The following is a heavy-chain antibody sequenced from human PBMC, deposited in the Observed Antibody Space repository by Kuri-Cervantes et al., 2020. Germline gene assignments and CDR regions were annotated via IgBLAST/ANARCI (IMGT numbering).Heavy chain of an antibody. Sequence: SLKISCAASGFTFENYAMHWVRQVPGKGLEWVSGISRDGGSIAYADSVKGRFTISRDNAKNSLYLQMNSLRAEDTAVYYCTRDGSGSYIPLYYYYMDVWGKGTTVTVSS. D-gene: IGHD3-10*01. CDR3: TRDGSGSYIPLYYYYMDV. V-gene: IGHV3-9*01. CDR1: GFTFENYA. CDR2: ISRDGGSI. J-gene: IGHJ6*03.